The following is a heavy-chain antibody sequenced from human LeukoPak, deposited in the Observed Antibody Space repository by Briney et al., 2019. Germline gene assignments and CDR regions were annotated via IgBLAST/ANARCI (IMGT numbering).Heavy chain of an antibody. CDR2: IYSGGST. Sequence: GGSLRLSCAASGFTVSSNYMSWVRQAPGKGLEWVSVIYSGGSTYYADSVKGRFTISRDNSKNTLYLQMNSLRAEDTAVYCCARGIVGALDAFDIWGQGTMVTVSS. J-gene: IGHJ3*02. CDR1: GFTVSSNY. V-gene: IGHV3-66*01. CDR3: ARGIVGALDAFDI. D-gene: IGHD1-26*01.